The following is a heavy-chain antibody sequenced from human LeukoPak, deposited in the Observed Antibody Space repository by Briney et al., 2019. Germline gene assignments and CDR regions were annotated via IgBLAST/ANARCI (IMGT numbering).Heavy chain of an antibody. J-gene: IGHJ6*03. Sequence: SETLSLTCTVSGGSISSSSYYWGWLRQPPGKGLEWTGSIYYSGSTYYNPSLKSRVTISVDTSKNQFSLKLSSVTAADTAVYYCARLGSIAARPYYMDVWGKGTTVTVSS. D-gene: IGHD6-6*01. CDR2: IYYSGST. V-gene: IGHV4-39*01. CDR1: GGSISSSSYY. CDR3: ARLGSIAARPYYMDV.